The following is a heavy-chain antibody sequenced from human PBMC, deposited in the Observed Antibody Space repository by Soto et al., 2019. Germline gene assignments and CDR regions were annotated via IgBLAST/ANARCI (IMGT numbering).Heavy chain of an antibody. CDR3: ARGSPQFWQLFDN. CDR1: GFTFRAYY. D-gene: IGHD3-3*01. V-gene: IGHV3-11*01. CDR2: ISTGGSTI. Sequence: KTGGSLRLSCTAPGFTFRAYYMNWIRQAPGKGLEWVSYISTGGSTIFYAGSVKGRFTISRDNDKNSLSLQMDSLRADDTGVYYCARGSPQFWQLFDNWGQGALVTVSS. J-gene: IGHJ4*02.